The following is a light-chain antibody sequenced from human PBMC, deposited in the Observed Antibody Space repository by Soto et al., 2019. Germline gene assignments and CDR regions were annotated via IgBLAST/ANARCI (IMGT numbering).Light chain of an antibody. CDR2: DAT. V-gene: IGKV1-33*01. J-gene: IGKJ4*01. CDR1: QDIRNY. Sequence: DIQMTQSPSSLSASVGDRVTITCQASQDIRNYLNWYQQKPGTAPELLIYDATNLETGVPSRFSGSGSGTDFTFTISSLQPEDIATYYCQQYGNLPLTFGGGTRVEIK. CDR3: QQYGNLPLT.